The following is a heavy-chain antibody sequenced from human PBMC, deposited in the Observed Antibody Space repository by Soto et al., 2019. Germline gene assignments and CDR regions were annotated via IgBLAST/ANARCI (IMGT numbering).Heavy chain of an antibody. Sequence: PSETLSLTCTVSGGSISSDDYYWSWIRQPPGKGLEWIGYIYYSGRTSYNPSLKSRVTISMDTSKNQFSLKLTSVSAADTAVYYCARDRSNSPDFFDYWGQGTLVTVSS. CDR2: IYYSGRT. V-gene: IGHV4-30-4*01. D-gene: IGHD6-6*01. CDR1: GGSISSDDYY. CDR3: ARDRSNSPDFFDY. J-gene: IGHJ4*02.